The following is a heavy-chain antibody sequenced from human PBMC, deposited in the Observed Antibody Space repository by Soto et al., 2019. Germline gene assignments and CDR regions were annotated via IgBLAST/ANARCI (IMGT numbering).Heavy chain of an antibody. CDR3: ATRTIFGVVSDY. V-gene: IGHV4-39*01. CDR2: IHYSGDT. J-gene: IGHJ4*02. D-gene: IGHD3-3*01. CDR1: GGSISGNGDY. Sequence: SETLSLTCTVSGGSISGNGDYWGWIRQPPGKGLEWIGSIHYSGDTYYNPSLKSRVTVSVDASKNQFSLRLSSVTAADTAVYYCATRTIFGVVSDYWGQGTLVTVSS.